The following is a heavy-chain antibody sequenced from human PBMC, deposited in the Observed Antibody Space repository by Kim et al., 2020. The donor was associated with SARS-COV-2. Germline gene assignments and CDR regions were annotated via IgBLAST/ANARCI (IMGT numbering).Heavy chain of an antibody. CDR2: INPNSGGT. CDR1: GYTFTGYY. J-gene: IGHJ4*02. Sequence: ASVKVSCKASGYTFTGYYMHWVRQAPGQGLEWMGRINPNSGGTNYAQKFQGRVTMTRDTSISTAYMELSRLRSDDTAVYYCARDGYSYGFEPGGFDYWGQGTLVTVSS. D-gene: IGHD5-18*01. V-gene: IGHV1-2*06. CDR3: ARDGYSYGFEPGGFDY.